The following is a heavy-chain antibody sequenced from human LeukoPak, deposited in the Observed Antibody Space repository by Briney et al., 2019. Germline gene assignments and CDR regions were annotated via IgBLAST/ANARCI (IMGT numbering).Heavy chain of an antibody. D-gene: IGHD4-23*01. CDR3: ARDSGSYYGGNYFDY. V-gene: IGHV3-33*01. Sequence: GGSLRLSCAASGFTFSNSGMHWVRQAPGKGLEWVAVIWYDGSSKYYADSVKGRFTISRDNSKNTLYLQMNSLRAGDTAVYYCARDSGSYYGGNYFDYWGQGTLVTVSS. J-gene: IGHJ4*02. CDR1: GFTFSNSG. CDR2: IWYDGSSK.